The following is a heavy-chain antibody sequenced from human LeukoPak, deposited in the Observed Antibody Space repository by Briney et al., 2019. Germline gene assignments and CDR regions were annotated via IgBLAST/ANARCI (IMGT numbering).Heavy chain of an antibody. CDR1: GGSISSYY. J-gene: IGHJ4*02. D-gene: IGHD6-19*01. CDR3: AAESERWLVRS. CDR2: IYTSGST. V-gene: IGHV4-4*07. Sequence: KPSETLSLTCTVSGGSISSYYWSWIRQPAGKGLEWIGRIYTSGSTNYNPSLKSRVTISIDTSKNQFSLKLNSVTAADTAVYYCAAESERWLVRSWGQGILVTVSS.